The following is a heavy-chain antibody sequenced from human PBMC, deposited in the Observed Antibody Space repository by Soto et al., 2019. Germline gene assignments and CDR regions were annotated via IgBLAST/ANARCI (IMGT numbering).Heavy chain of an antibody. CDR3: ATRITVFGLLIPPFDP. CDR2: INHTGGT. Sequence: SETLSLTCAVYGGSVNGYYWNWIRQPPGKGLEWIGEINHTGGTHYNLSLKSRVTMSVDTSKNQFSLRLSSVTAADTAIYYCATRITVFGLLIPPFDPWGQGTQVTVSS. J-gene: IGHJ5*02. CDR1: GGSVNGYY. V-gene: IGHV4-34*01. D-gene: IGHD3-3*01.